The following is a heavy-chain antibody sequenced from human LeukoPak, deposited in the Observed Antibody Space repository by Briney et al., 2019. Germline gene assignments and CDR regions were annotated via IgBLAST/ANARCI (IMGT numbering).Heavy chain of an antibody. V-gene: IGHV3-23*01. D-gene: IGHD6-13*01. CDR2: ISGSGGST. J-gene: IGHJ4*02. CDR3: AKALEQETVIALDS. CDR1: GFTFSTYA. Sequence: PGGSLRLSCAAYGFTFSTYAMNWVRQAPGKGLEWVSAISGSGGSTYYADSVKGRFTISRDNSKNTLYLQMNSLRAEDTSIYFCAKALEQETVIALDSWGQGTLVTVSS.